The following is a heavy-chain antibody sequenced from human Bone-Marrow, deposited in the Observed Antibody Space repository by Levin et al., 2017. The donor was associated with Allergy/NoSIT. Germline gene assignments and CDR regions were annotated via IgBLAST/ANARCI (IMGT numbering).Heavy chain of an antibody. CDR2: INWNGGST. D-gene: IGHD3-10*01. J-gene: IGHJ4*02. CDR1: GFTFDDYG. Sequence: PGGSLRLSCAASGFTFDDYGMSWVRQAPGKGLEWVSGINWNGGSTGYADSVKGRFTISRDNAKNSLYLQMNSLRAEDTALYYCASGYGSGSYFDYWGQGTLVTVSS. CDR3: ASGYGSGSYFDY. V-gene: IGHV3-20*04.